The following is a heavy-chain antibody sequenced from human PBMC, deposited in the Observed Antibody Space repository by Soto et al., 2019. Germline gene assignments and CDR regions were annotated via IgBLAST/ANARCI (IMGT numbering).Heavy chain of an antibody. V-gene: IGHV3-74*01. D-gene: IGHD2-2*01. CDR1: GFTFSSYW. Sequence: GGSLRLSYAASGFTFSSYWMHWFRQAPGNGLVLVSRINNDRSHTSYADSVKGRFTIARDNARNTLYLEMNSLRAEDTAVYYCARDGHCITTSCYGNWFDSWGQGTLVTVSS. CDR2: INNDRSHT. CDR3: ARDGHCITTSCYGNWFDS. J-gene: IGHJ5*01.